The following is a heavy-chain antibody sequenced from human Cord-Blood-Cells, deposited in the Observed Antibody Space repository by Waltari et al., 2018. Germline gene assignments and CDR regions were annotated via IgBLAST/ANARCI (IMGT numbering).Heavy chain of an antibody. CDR1: GGSISSSSYY. CDR2: IYYSGST. V-gene: IGHV4-39*02. CDR3: ARDKGYWYFDL. Sequence: QLQLQESGPGMVKPSETLSLTCTVSGGSISSSSYYWGWLRQPPGTGLEWIGSIYYSGSTYYNPSLKSRVTISVDTSKNQFSLKLSSVTAADTAVYYCARDKGYWYFDLWGRGTLVTVSS. J-gene: IGHJ2*01.